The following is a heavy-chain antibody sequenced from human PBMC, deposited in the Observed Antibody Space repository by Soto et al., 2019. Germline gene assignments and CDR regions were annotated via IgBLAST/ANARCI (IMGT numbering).Heavy chain of an antibody. J-gene: IGHJ4*02. CDR3: ARGVCGYSGYALDY. Sequence: PSETLSVTCTVSGGSISSGDYYWSWIRQPPGKGLEWIGYIYYSGSTYYNPSLKSRVTISVDTSKNQLSLKLSSVTAADTAVYYCARGVCGYSGYALDYWGQGTLVTVSS. CDR1: GGSISSGDYY. CDR2: IYYSGST. D-gene: IGHD5-12*01. V-gene: IGHV4-30-4*01.